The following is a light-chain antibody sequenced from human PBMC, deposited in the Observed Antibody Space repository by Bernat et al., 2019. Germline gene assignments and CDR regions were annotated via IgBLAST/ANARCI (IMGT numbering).Light chain of an antibody. CDR2: EVT. J-gene: IGLJ1*01. Sequence: QSALTQPPSASGSPGQSVTISCTGTSSDVGDNNYVSWYQQHPGKAPKLLIFEVTKRPSGVPDRFSGFKSGNTASLTVSGLQAEDEADYYCSSYPGSNNYVFGTGTKVTVL. CDR3: SSYPGSNNYV. CDR1: SSDVGDNNY. V-gene: IGLV2-8*01.